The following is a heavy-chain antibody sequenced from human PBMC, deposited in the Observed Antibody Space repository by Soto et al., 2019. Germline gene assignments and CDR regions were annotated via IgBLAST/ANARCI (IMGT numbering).Heavy chain of an antibody. D-gene: IGHD6-19*01. Sequence: EVQLLESGGGLVQPGGSLRLSCAASGFTFGSYAMTWVRQAPGKGLEWVSAISFGGGSTYYADSVKGRFTISRDNSKNMLYLQMTSLRAEDTAIYYCATDSFRSGIAVAGNYWGQGTLVTVSS. CDR3: ATDSFRSGIAVAGNY. CDR2: ISFGGGST. J-gene: IGHJ4*02. CDR1: GFTFGSYA. V-gene: IGHV3-23*01.